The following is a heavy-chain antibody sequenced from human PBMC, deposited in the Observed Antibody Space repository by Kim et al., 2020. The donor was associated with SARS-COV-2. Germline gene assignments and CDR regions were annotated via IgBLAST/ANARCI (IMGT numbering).Heavy chain of an antibody. CDR3: ATTTPIAAAATWFDP. CDR2: FDPEDVET. J-gene: IGHJ5*02. Sequence: ASVKVSCKVSGYTLTELSMHWVRQAPGKGLEWMGGFDPEDVETIYAQKFQGRVTMTEDTSTDTAYMELSSLRSEDTAVYYCATTTPIAAAATWFDPWGQGNLVPVSS. CDR1: GYTLTELS. D-gene: IGHD6-13*01. V-gene: IGHV1-24*01.